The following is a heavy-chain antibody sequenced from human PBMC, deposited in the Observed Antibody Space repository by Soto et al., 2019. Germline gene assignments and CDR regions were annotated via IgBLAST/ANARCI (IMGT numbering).Heavy chain of an antibody. Sequence: KPGGSLRLSCAASGFTFSNAWMSWVRQAPGKGLEWVGRIKSKTDGGTTDYAAPVKGRFTISRDDSKNTLYLQMNSLKTEDTAVYYCTTDGRGGSGSYPLVANYYGMDVWGQGTTVTVSS. J-gene: IGHJ6*02. CDR1: GFTFSNAW. CDR3: TTDGRGGSGSYPLVANYYGMDV. CDR2: IKSKTDGGTT. V-gene: IGHV3-15*01. D-gene: IGHD3-10*01.